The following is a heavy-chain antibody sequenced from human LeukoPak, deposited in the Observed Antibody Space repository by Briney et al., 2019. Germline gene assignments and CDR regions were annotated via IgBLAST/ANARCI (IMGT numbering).Heavy chain of an antibody. J-gene: IGHJ4*02. V-gene: IGHV3-23*01. CDR2: ISGSGDNT. CDR1: GFNFNGYT. CDR3: AKGSYYDSSGSFYFDY. Sequence: GGSLRLSCAASGFNFNGYTMSWVRQAPGKGLEWVSGISGSGDNTYYADSVKGRFTISRDNSKNTLYVQVNSLGTEDTAAYYCAKGSYYDSSGSFYFDYWGQGTLVTVSS. D-gene: IGHD3-22*01.